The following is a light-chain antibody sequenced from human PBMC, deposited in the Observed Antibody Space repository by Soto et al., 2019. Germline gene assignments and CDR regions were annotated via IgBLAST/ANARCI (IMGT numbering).Light chain of an antibody. CDR3: QQYNNWWT. J-gene: IGKJ1*01. CDR1: QSVSSN. V-gene: IGKV3-15*01. CDR2: GAS. Sequence: EIGLTLSLVTLSVSTGERATLSCSASQSVSSNLAWYQQKPGQAPRLLIYGASTRATGIPARFSGSGSGTEFTLTISSLQSEDFAVYYCQQYNNWWTFGQGTKVDI.